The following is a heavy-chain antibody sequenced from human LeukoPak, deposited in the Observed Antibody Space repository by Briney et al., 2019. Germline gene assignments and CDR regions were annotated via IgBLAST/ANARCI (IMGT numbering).Heavy chain of an antibody. CDR3: ARTPLAVAGTPLGGYFDY. CDR2: INPSDGST. CDR1: GYTFTSYY. V-gene: IGHV1-46*01. D-gene: IGHD6-19*01. J-gene: IGHJ4*02. Sequence: ASVKVSCKASGYTFTSYYMHWVRQAPGQGLEWMGIINPSDGSTSYAQKFQGRVTITRDTSASTAYMELSSLRSEDTAVYSCARTPLAVAGTPLGGYFDYWGQGTLVTVSS.